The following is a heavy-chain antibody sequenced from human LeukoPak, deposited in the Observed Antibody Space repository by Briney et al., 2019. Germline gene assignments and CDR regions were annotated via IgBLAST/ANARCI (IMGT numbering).Heavy chain of an antibody. Sequence: PGGSLSLSCAASGFTFSSYWMHWDRQVPGKGLVWVARINEHGSITDYADSVKDRFTVSRDNAWNTLYLQMNSLRAEDTAVYYCARDVAGSGSLWGQGTLITVSS. CDR1: GFTFSSYW. CDR2: INEHGSIT. D-gene: IGHD3-10*01. J-gene: IGHJ4*02. CDR3: ARDVAGSGSL. V-gene: IGHV3-74*01.